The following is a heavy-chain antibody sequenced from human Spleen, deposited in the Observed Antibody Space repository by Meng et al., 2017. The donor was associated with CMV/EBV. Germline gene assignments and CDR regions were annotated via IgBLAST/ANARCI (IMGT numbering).Heavy chain of an antibody. D-gene: IGHD2-21*02. Sequence: QAHMVQSGGEVKKPGASVKVSCKVSGYTLTELSMHWVRQAPGKGLEWMGGFDPEDGETIYAQKFQGRVTMTEDTSTDTAYMELSSLRSEDTAVYYSATSNCGGDCSFDYWGQGTLVTVSS. V-gene: IGHV1-24*01. CDR3: ATSNCGGDCSFDY. J-gene: IGHJ4*02. CDR2: FDPEDGET. CDR1: GYTLTELS.